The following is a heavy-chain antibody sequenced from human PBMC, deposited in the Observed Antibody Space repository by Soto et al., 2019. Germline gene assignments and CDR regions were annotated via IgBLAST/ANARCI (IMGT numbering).Heavy chain of an antibody. CDR3: ARDPKPQNYDFWSGSPPYGMDV. J-gene: IGHJ6*02. V-gene: IGHV4-31*03. D-gene: IGHD3-3*01. CDR2: IYYSGST. Sequence: PSETLSLTCTVSGGSISSGGYYLSWIRQHPGKGLEWIGYIYYSGSTYYNPSLKSRVTISVDTSKNQFSLKLSSVTAADTAVYYCARDPKPQNYDFWSGSPPYGMDVWGQGTTVTVSS. CDR1: GGSISSGGYY.